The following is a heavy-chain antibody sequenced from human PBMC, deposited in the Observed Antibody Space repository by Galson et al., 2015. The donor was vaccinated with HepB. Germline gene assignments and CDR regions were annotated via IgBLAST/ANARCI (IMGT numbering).Heavy chain of an antibody. V-gene: IGHV1-3*01. Sequence: VKVSCKSSGYAFNNYIMHWVRQAPGQSFEWMGWINGGNGFTKYSQKFQGRVTVTRDTSATTVYMELTSLRSEDTAVYYCARDLVGSTDEFDYWGQGTLVAVSS. J-gene: IGHJ4*02. CDR2: INGGNGFT. CDR3: ARDLVGSTDEFDY. D-gene: IGHD1-26*01. CDR1: GYAFNNYI.